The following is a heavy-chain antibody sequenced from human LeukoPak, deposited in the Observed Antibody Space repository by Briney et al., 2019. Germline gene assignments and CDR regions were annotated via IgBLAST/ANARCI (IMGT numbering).Heavy chain of an antibody. J-gene: IGHJ4*02. CDR1: GDSVSSSTAA. CDR2: TYYRSRWSY. Sequence: SQTLSLTCAISGDSVSSSTAAWNWIRQSPSRGLEWLGRTYYRSRWSYEYTTSVKGRITINADTSENQFSLQLKSVTPEDTAVYYCARFDYGAPDYWGQRTLVTVSS. CDR3: ARFDYGAPDY. V-gene: IGHV6-1*01. D-gene: IGHD3-16*01.